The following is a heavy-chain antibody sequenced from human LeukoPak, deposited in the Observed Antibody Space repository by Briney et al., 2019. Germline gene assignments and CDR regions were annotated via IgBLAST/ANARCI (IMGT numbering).Heavy chain of an antibody. J-gene: IGHJ4*02. CDR1: GVSISSGGYY. CDR3: ARGYDSSGYLNY. CDR2: IYYSGST. Sequence: SQTLSLTCTVSGVSISSGGYYWSWIRQHPGKGLEWIGYIYYSGSTYYNPSLKSRVTISEDTSKNQFSLKLSSVTAADTAVYYCARGYDSSGYLNYWGQGTLVTVSS. D-gene: IGHD3-22*01. V-gene: IGHV4-31*03.